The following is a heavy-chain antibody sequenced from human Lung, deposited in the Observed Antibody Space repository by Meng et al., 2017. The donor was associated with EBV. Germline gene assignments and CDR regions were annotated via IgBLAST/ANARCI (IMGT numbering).Heavy chain of an antibody. J-gene: IGHJ4*02. V-gene: IGHV4-31*03. CDR1: GGSVDSGAYS. CDR2: IYYSGST. CDR3: ARLRLVWMFDY. Sequence: HVQQQEWGPGLVKPAQTLSRTCTFSGGSVDSGAYSWSWIRQRPGKGLEWIGYIYYSGSTFYTPSLKSRATLSVDTSKNQFSLKLNSVTAADTAVYYCARLRLVWMFDYWGQGALVTVSS. D-gene: IGHD6-19*01.